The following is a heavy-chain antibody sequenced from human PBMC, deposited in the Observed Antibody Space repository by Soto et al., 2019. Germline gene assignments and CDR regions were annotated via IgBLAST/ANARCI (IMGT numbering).Heavy chain of an antibody. CDR3: AREKDTMIRYAFDI. V-gene: IGHV4-59*01. D-gene: IGHD3-22*01. CDR1: GGSISSYY. J-gene: IGHJ3*02. CDR2: IYYSGST. Sequence: PSETLSLTCTVSGGSISSYYWSWIRQPPGKGLEWIGYIYYSGSTNYNPSLKSRVTISVDTSKNQFSLKLSSVTAADTAVYYCAREKDTMIRYAFDIWGQGTMVTVSS.